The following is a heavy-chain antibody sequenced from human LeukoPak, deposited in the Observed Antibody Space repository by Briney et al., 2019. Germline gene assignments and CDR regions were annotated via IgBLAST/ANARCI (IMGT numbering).Heavy chain of an antibody. V-gene: IGHV3-23*01. J-gene: IGHJ3*01. CDR1: RFAFHNYA. Sequence: GGSLRLSCAASRFAFHNYAMTWIRQAPEKGLEWVSSISVDGGHIKYADSAKGRFTISRDNSKGTLYLQMDSLRVEDTAVHYCGKDPNGDYIGAFDFWGQGTMVTVSS. D-gene: IGHD4-17*01. CDR3: GKDPNGDYIGAFDF. CDR2: ISVDGGHI.